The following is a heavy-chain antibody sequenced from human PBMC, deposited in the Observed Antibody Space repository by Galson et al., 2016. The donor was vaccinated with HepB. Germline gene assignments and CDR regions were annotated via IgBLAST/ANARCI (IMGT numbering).Heavy chain of an antibody. J-gene: IGHJ6*03. V-gene: IGHV3-23*01. D-gene: IGHD3-22*01. CDR2: ISGSGGST. Sequence: SLRLSCAASGFTFSSYAMSWVRQAPGKGLEWVSAISGSGGSTYYADSVKGRFTISRDNSKNTLYLQMNSLRAEDTAGYYCAKGDGYWGLGYMDVWGKGTTVTVSS. CDR1: GFTFSSYA. CDR3: AKGDGYWGLGYMDV.